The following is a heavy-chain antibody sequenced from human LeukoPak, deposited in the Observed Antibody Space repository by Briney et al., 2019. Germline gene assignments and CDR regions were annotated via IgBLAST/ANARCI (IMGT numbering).Heavy chain of an antibody. CDR1: GGSISSGGYY. V-gene: IGHV4-30-2*01. CDR2: IYHSGST. CDR3: ARDQGEAARRKGDAFDI. Sequence: SETLSLTCTVSGGSISSGGYYWSWIRQPPGKGLEWIGYIYHSGSTYYNPSLKSRVTISVDRSKNQFSLKLSSVTAADTAVYYCARDQGEAARRKGDAFDIWGQGTMVTVSS. D-gene: IGHD6-6*01. J-gene: IGHJ3*02.